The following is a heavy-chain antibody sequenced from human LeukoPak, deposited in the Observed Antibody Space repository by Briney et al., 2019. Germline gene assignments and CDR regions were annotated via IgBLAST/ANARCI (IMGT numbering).Heavy chain of an antibody. CDR3: ARLATAYYYMDV. J-gene: IGHJ6*03. Sequence: SETLSLTCTVSGGSISSYYWSWIRQPPGKGLEWIGYIYTSGSTNYNPSLKSRVTISVDTSKNQFSLKLGSVTAADTAVYYCARLATAYYYMDVWGKGTTVTVPS. CDR2: IYTSGST. CDR1: GGSISSYY. V-gene: IGHV4-4*09.